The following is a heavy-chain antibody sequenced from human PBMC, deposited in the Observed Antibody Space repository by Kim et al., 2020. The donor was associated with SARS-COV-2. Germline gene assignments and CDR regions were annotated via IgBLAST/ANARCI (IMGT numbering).Heavy chain of an antibody. CDR2: IYSGGST. V-gene: IGHV3-53*01. CDR1: GFTVSSNY. CDR3: ASDLWFGELWIGDYYYYGMDV. Sequence: GGSLRLSCAASGFTVSSNYMSWVRQAPGKGLEWVSVIYSGGSTYSAESVKARFASSRDNSKNTLNLQMNSMRAEDTAVYYCASDLWFGELWIGDYYYYGMDVWGQGTTVTVSS. J-gene: IGHJ6*02. D-gene: IGHD3-10*01.